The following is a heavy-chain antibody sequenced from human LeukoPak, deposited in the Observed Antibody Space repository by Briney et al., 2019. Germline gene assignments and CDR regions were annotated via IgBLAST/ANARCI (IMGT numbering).Heavy chain of an antibody. V-gene: IGHV3-20*04. Sequence: GGSLRLSCAASGFTFSSYGMHWVRQAPGKGLEWVSGINWTGGTAAYADSVKGRFTMSRDNAKNSLYLQMNSLRAEDTALYYCVRVSSTSFDYWGQGTLVTVSS. CDR1: GFTFSSYG. J-gene: IGHJ4*02. D-gene: IGHD2-2*01. CDR2: INWTGGTA. CDR3: VRVSSTSFDY.